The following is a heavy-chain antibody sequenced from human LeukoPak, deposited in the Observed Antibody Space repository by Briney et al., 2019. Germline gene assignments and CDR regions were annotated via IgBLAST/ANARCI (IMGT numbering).Heavy chain of an antibody. CDR2: ISWNSGSI. CDR1: GFTCDDYA. J-gene: IGHJ5*02. Sequence: GGSLRLSCAASGFTCDDYAMHWVRQAPGKGLEWVSGISWNSGSIGYADSVKGRFTISRDNAKNSMYLQMNSLRAEDMALYYCAKGPGAYYYGSGRFDPWGQGTLVTVSS. CDR3: AKGPGAYYYGSGRFDP. V-gene: IGHV3-9*03. D-gene: IGHD3-10*01.